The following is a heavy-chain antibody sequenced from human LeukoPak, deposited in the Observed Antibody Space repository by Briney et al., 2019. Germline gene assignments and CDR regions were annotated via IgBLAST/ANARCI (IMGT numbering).Heavy chain of an antibody. CDR2: ITSSSSTI. J-gene: IGHJ4*02. CDR1: GFTFSSYD. D-gene: IGHD3-22*01. CDR3: ARERNYYDSSGYESY. V-gene: IGHV3-48*04. Sequence: GGSLRLSXAASGFTFSSYDMNWVRQAPGKGLEWVSYITSSSSTIYYADSVKGRFTISRDNAKNSLYLQMNSLRAEDTAVYYCARERNYYDSSGYESYWGQGTLVTVSS.